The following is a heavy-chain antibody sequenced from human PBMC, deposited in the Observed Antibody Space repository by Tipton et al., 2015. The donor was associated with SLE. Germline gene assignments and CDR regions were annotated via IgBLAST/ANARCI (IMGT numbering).Heavy chain of an antibody. J-gene: IGHJ4*02. V-gene: IGHV6-1*01. CDR1: GDGVSSNSAS. CDR3: ARTSSDSYWGDYFDY. D-gene: IGHD3-22*01. Sequence: GLVKPSQTLSLTCAISGDGVSSNSASWNWIGQSPSRGLEWLGRTYYRSKWYNDYAVSVKSRITINPDTSKNQFSLQLNSVTAADTAVYFCARTSSDSYWGDYFDYWGQGTLVTVSS. CDR2: TYYRSKWYN.